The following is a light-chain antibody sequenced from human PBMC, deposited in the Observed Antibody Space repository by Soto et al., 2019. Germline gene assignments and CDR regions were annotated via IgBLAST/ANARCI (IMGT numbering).Light chain of an antibody. CDR1: QSVSSN. V-gene: IGKV3-15*01. CDR3: QQYNNWPHT. Sequence: EIVMTQSPATLSVSPGERATLSCRASQSVSSNLAWYQQKPGQAPRLLIYGASTRATGIPASFSGSGSGTQFTLTISSLQAEDFAVYYWQQYNNWPHTFGQGTKLEIK. J-gene: IGKJ2*01. CDR2: GAS.